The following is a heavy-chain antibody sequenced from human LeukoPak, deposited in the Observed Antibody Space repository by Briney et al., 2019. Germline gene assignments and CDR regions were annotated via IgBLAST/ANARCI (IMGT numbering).Heavy chain of an antibody. J-gene: IGHJ4*02. D-gene: IGHD5-18*01. CDR2: IYYSGST. Sequence: TTSETLSLTCTVSGGSISSSSYYWGWIRQPPGKGLEWIGSIYYSGSTYYNPSLKSRVTISVDTSKNQFSLKLSSVTAADTAVYYCAGMDTAMVTFDYWGQGTLVTVSS. CDR1: GGSISSSSYY. V-gene: IGHV4-39*01. CDR3: AGMDTAMVTFDY.